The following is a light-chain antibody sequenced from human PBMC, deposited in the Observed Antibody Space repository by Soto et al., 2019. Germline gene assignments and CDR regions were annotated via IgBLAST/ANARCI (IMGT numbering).Light chain of an antibody. V-gene: IGLV1-40*01. CDR1: SSNIGAGYD. CDR2: GNS. Sequence: ALTQPPSVSGAPGQRVTISCTGSSSNIGAGYDVHWYQQLPGTAPKLLIYGNSNRPSGVPDRFSGSKSGTSASLAITGLQAEDEADYYYQSYDSSLSAFYVFGTGTKVTVL. J-gene: IGLJ1*01. CDR3: QSYDSSLSAFYV.